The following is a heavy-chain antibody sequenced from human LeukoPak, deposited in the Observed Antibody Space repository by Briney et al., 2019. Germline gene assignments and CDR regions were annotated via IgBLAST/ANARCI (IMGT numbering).Heavy chain of an antibody. D-gene: IGHD2-2*01. Sequence: SETLSLTRTVSGDSLNSYYWSWIRQPPGKGLGWIGYIYYTGSTNYNPSLKSRVTISVDTSKNQFSLKLSSVTAADTAVYYCASDLRGSSCYDYWGQGTLVTVSS. V-gene: IGHV4-59*01. CDR3: ASDLRGSSCYDY. CDR1: GDSLNSYY. CDR2: IYYTGST. J-gene: IGHJ4*02.